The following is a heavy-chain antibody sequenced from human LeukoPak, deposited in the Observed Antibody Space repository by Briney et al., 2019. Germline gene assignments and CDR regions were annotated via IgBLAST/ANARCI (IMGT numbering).Heavy chain of an antibody. V-gene: IGHV3-23*01. J-gene: IGHJ6*03. D-gene: IGHD3-10*02. CDR3: AKAGVRVGAYYMDG. Sequence: GGSLRLSCTASGFTFSNYAMSWVRQAPGKGLQWVSSISDGGGSKYYADSVKGRFTISRDNSKNTLYLQMNSLIAEDTAVYYCAKAGVRVGAYYMDGWGKGTTVTAAS. CDR1: GFTFSNYA. CDR2: ISDGGGSK.